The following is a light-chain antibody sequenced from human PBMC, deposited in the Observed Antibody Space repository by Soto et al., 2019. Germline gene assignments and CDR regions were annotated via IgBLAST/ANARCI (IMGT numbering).Light chain of an antibody. CDR2: GTS. CDR3: QQYGSSPLT. Sequence: EIVLTQSPGTLSLSPGERATLSCRASQGVSSSYLAWYQQIPGQSPRLLIYGTSSRATGIPDRFGGSGSGTDFTLTISRLEPEDSAVYYCQQYGSSPLTFGGGTKVEIK. V-gene: IGKV3-20*01. CDR1: QGVSSSY. J-gene: IGKJ4*01.